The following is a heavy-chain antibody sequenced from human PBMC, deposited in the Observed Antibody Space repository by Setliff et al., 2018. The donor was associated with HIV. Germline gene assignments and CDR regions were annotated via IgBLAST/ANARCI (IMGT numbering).Heavy chain of an antibody. CDR1: GLTFSRYG. D-gene: IGHD1-20*01. V-gene: IGHV3-30*02. Sequence: VGSLRLSCAVSGLTFSRYGFHWVRQVPGKGLDWVTFIQYDESNKYYGDSVRGRFTISRDNSKNTLYLQMNSLRSEDTAVYFCAKSFNSGPTNWNIDVWGTGTTVTVS. CDR3: AKSFNSGPTNWNIDV. CDR2: IQYDESNK. J-gene: IGHJ6*03.